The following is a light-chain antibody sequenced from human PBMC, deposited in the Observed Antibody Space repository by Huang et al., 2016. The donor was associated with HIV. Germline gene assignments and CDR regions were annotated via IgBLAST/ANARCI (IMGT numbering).Light chain of an antibody. CDR2: AAS. CDR1: QSVGSH. Sequence: EIVMTQSPATRSVSPGERATLSCRASQSVGSHLAWYQQRRGQAPRLLIYAASTRASGIPARFSGSGSGTEFTLTVSSLQSEDFAVYYCQQHNTWPRTFGQGTRV. CDR3: QQHNTWPRT. V-gene: IGKV3-15*01. J-gene: IGKJ1*01.